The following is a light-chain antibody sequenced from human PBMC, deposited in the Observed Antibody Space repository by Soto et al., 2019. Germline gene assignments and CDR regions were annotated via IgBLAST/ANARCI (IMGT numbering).Light chain of an antibody. V-gene: IGKV1-5*03. CDR3: QQYSSYWT. CDR2: RSS. CDR1: QDLDNW. Sequence: ILMSQSPSSLSASVGDRVTITCRPSQDLDNWLAWYQQKPGKAPQLLIYRSSTLKTGVPSRFSGFGSGTEYTLTINGLQPDDFATYYCQQYSSYWTFGQGTKVDIK. J-gene: IGKJ1*01.